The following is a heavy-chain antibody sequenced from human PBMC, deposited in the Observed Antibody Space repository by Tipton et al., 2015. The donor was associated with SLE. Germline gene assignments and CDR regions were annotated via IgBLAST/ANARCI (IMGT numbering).Heavy chain of an antibody. D-gene: IGHD1-1*01. CDR3: ARDKWVDNLFPGAFDI. V-gene: IGHV3-48*03. CDR2: ISTTGSTI. J-gene: IGHJ3*02. Sequence: GSLRLSCAASGFSFSNYEMNWVRQAPGKGLEWVSYISTTGSTIYYADSVKGRFTISRDNAKNSLYVQMNSPRAEDTAIYYCARDKWVDNLFPGAFDIWGQGTMVTVSS. CDR1: GFSFSNYE.